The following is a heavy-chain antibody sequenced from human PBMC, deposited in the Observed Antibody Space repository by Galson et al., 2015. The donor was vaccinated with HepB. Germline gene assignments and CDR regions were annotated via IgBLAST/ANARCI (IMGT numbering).Heavy chain of an antibody. CDR3: ATTYTGGPSLEAFDI. Sequence: VRQSPGKGLEWIGEIFHSGITNYNPSLKSRVTMSVDTSKNQISLRLTSVTAADTAVYYCATTYTGGPSLEAFDIWGQGTMVTVSS. J-gene: IGHJ3*02. V-gene: IGHV4-4*02. CDR2: IFHSGIT. D-gene: IGHD2-8*02.